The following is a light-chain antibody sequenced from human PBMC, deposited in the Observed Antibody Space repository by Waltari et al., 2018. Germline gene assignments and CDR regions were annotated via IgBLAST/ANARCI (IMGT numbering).Light chain of an antibody. Sequence: QSVLTQPPSVSGAPGQRVTIPCTGSSSTIGAGYDVHWSQQLPGTAPKLLIYGNSNRPSGVPDRFSGSKSGTSASLAITGLQAEDEADYYCQSYDSSLSGSVFGGGTKLTVL. CDR2: GNS. V-gene: IGLV1-40*01. J-gene: IGLJ2*01. CDR1: SSTIGAGYD. CDR3: QSYDSSLSGSV.